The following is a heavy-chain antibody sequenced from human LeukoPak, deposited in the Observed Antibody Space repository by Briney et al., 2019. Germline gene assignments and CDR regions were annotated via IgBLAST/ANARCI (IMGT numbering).Heavy chain of an antibody. D-gene: IGHD3-3*01. Sequence: GRSLRLSFAASGFTFSSYAMHWVRQAPGKGLEWVAVISYDGSNKYYADSVKGRFTISRDNSKNTLYLQMNSLRAEDTAVYYCARESGWGLPHAFDFWGQGTMVTVSS. CDR1: GFTFSSYA. V-gene: IGHV3-30-3*01. CDR2: ISYDGSNK. CDR3: ARESGWGLPHAFDF. J-gene: IGHJ3*01.